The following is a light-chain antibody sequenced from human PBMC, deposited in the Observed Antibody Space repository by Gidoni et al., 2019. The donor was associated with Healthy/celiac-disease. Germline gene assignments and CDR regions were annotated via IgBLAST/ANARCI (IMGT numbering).Light chain of an antibody. CDR1: SSDVGGYNY. CDR2: EVS. Sequence: HSALPQPPSASGSPAQSVTISCPGTSSDVGGYNYVSWYQQPPGKAPQLMIYEVSKRPSGVPDRFSGSKSGNAASLTVSGLQAEDEADYYCSSYAGSNEWMFGGGTKLTVL. J-gene: IGLJ3*02. V-gene: IGLV2-8*01. CDR3: SSYAGSNEWM.